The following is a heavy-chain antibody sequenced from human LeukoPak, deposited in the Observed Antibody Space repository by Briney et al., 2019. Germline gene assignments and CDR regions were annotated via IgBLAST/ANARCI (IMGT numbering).Heavy chain of an antibody. CDR1: GFTFSSYW. CDR2: IKQGGGEK. D-gene: IGHD2-2*01. CDR3: ARGGRDETCYAY. J-gene: IGHJ4*02. Sequence: PGGSLRLSCAASGFTFSSYWMSWVRQAPGKGLEWVANIKQGGGEKYYVDSVKGRFTISRDNAKNSLYLQMNSLRAEDTAVYYCARGGRDETCYAYWGQGTLVTVSS. V-gene: IGHV3-7*01.